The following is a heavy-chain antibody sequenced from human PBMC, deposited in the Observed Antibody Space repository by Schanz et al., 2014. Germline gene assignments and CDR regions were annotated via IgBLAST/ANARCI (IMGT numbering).Heavy chain of an antibody. Sequence: QVQLVQSWAEVKKPGASVKVSCKASGYTFTSYGINWVRQAPGQGLEWMGCISAYNGNTNYAQKLQGRVTMTTDTATSTAYMELRSLRSDDTAVYYCARGGYSSGWYDRDIARFDYWGQGTLVTVSS. V-gene: IGHV1-18*01. D-gene: IGHD6-19*01. CDR1: GYTFTSYG. CDR2: ISAYNGNT. J-gene: IGHJ4*02. CDR3: ARGGYSSGWYDRDIARFDY.